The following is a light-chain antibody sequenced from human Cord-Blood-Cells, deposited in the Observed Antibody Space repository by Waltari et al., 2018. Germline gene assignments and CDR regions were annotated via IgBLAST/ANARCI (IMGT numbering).Light chain of an antibody. V-gene: IGKV2-28*01. CDR3: MQALQTLLT. J-gene: IGKJ4*01. Sequence: IVMTQSPLSLPVTPGEPASISCRSSQRLLHSNGYTYLNWYLQKPGQSPQLLIYLGSNRASGVPDRFSGSGSGTDFTLKISRVEAEDVGVYYCMQALQTLLTFGGGTKVEIK. CDR1: QRLLHSNGYTY. CDR2: LGS.